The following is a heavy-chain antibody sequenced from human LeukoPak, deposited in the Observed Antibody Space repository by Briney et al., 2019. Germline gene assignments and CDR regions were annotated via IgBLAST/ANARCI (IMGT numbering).Heavy chain of an antibody. V-gene: IGHV5-51*01. CDR2: IYPGDSDT. CDR1: GYSFTNNW. CDR3: ARPSGGYNREFDY. D-gene: IGHD1-14*01. Sequence: GESLKISCKGSGYSFTNNWIGWVRRMPGKGLEWMGLIYPGDSDTRYSPSFQGQVTISADKSISTAYLQWSSLKASDTAIYYCARPSGGYNREFDYWGQGTLVTVSS. J-gene: IGHJ4*02.